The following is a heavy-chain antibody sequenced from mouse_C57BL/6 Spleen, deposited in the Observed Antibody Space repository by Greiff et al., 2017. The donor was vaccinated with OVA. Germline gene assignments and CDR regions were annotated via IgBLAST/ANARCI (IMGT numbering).Heavy chain of an antibody. Sequence: QVQLQQPGAELVKPGASVKLSCKASGYTFTSYWMQWVKQRPGQGLEWIGEIDPSDSYTNYNQKFKGKATLTVDTSSSTAYMQLSSLTSEDSAVYYCARGGGYPYAMDYWGQGTSVTVSS. CDR2: IDPSDSYT. CDR3: ARGGGYPYAMDY. V-gene: IGHV1-50*01. CDR1: GYTFTSYW. D-gene: IGHD2-2*01. J-gene: IGHJ4*01.